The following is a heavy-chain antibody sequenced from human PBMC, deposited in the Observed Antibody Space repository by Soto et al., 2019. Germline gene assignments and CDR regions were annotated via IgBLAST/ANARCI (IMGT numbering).Heavy chain of an antibody. Sequence: GGSLRLSCAASGFTFSSYSMNWVRQAPGKGLEWVSSISSSSSYIYYADSVKGRFTISRDNAKNSLYLQMNSLRAEDTAVYYCARVGDFWSGYYYYGMDVWGQGTTVTVSS. CDR1: GFTFSSYS. CDR2: ISSSSSYI. J-gene: IGHJ6*02. D-gene: IGHD3-3*01. CDR3: ARVGDFWSGYYYYGMDV. V-gene: IGHV3-21*01.